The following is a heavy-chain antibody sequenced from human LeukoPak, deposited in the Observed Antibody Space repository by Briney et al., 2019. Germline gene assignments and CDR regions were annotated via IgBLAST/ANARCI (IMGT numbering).Heavy chain of an antibody. CDR3: ARGRSSMVRGYYYYYYMHV. V-gene: IGHV4-59*01. D-gene: IGHD3-10*01. Sequence: PSETLSLTCTGSGGSISSYYWSWIRQPPGKGLEWIGYIYNSGSTTYNPSLKSRVTISVDTSKNQFSLKLSSVTAADTAVYYCARGRSSMVRGYYYYYYMHVWGKGTTVTISS. J-gene: IGHJ6*03. CDR1: GGSISSYY. CDR2: IYNSGST.